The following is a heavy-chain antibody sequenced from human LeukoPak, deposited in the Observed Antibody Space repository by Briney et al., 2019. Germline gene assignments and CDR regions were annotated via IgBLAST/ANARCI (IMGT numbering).Heavy chain of an antibody. CDR1: GFTFNSYE. J-gene: IGHJ4*02. CDR3: ARAVTVVTRGGLVFDY. CDR2: ISSSSNTI. D-gene: IGHD2-21*02. V-gene: IGHV3-48*02. Sequence: GGSLRLSCAASGFTFNSYEMNWVRQAPGKGLEWVSYISSSSNTIYYADSVKGRFTISRDNAKNSLFLQMNSLRDEDTSVYYCARAVTVVTRGGLVFDYWGQGTLVTVSS.